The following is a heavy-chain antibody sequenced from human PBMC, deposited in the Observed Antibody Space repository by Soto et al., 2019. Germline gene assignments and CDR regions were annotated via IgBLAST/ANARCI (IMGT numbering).Heavy chain of an antibody. V-gene: IGHV3-53*01. J-gene: IGHJ6*02. CDR2: IYSGGST. Sequence: GGSLRLSCAASGFTVSSNYMSWVRQAPGKGLEWVSVIYSGGSTYYADSVKGRFTISRDNSKNTLYLQMNSLRAEDTAVYYCARESAYDILTGYSDVWGQGTTVTVSS. CDR1: GFTVSSNY. CDR3: ARESAYDILTGYSDV. D-gene: IGHD3-9*01.